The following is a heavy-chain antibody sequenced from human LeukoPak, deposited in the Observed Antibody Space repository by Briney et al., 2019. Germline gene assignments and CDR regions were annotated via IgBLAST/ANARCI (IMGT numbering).Heavy chain of an antibody. CDR3: ARGVLWFGEFSKYMDV. J-gene: IGHJ6*03. D-gene: IGHD3-10*01. CDR2: INPNSGGT. V-gene: IGHV1-2*02. Sequence: ASVKVSCKASGYTFSGYYMHWVRQAPGQGLEWMGWINPNSGGTNYAQKFQGRVTMTRDTSISTVYMELNRLRFDDTAVYYCARGVLWFGEFSKYMDVWGKGTTVTVSS. CDR1: GYTFSGYY.